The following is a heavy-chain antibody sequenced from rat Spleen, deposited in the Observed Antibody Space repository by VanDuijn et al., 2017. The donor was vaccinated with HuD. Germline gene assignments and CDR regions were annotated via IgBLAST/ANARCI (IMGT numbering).Heavy chain of an antibody. CDR3: ASEGD. D-gene: IGHD1-11*01. V-gene: IGHV5-29*01. J-gene: IGHJ2*01. Sequence: EVQLVESGGGLVQPGRSLKLSCAASGFTFSNYGMHWIRQAPTKGLEWVATIIYDGTRTHYRDSVKGRFTISRDNAKSTLYLQMNRLRSEDTATYYGASEGDWGQGVMVTVSS. CDR1: GFTFSNYG. CDR2: IIYDGTRT.